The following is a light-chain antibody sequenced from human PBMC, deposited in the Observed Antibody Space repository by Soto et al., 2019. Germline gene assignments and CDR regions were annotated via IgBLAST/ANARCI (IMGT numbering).Light chain of an antibody. Sequence: EIVMTQSPVTLSVSPGERATLSCRASQSVNSNLAWYQQKPGQAPRLLIYATSTRAAGIPARFSGSGSGTEFTLTISSLQPDDFATYYCQQYNSYPITFGQGTRLEIK. V-gene: IGKV3D-15*01. CDR1: QSVNSN. CDR2: ATS. CDR3: QQYNSYPIT. J-gene: IGKJ5*01.